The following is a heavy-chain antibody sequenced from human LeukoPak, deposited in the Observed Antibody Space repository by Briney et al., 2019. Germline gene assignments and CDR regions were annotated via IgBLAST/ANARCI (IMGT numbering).Heavy chain of an antibody. Sequence: ASVKVSRKASGYTFTIYSIHWMRQAPGQGREWVGKIDPNSGVTNYAQKLQGRVTMTTDTSVSTAYMELSRLTSEDTAVYYCAVSVQAPAIPAFDYWGQGTPVTVSS. CDR1: GYTFTIYS. CDR3: AVSVQAPAIPAFDY. CDR2: IDPNSGVT. V-gene: IGHV1-2*02. J-gene: IGHJ4*02.